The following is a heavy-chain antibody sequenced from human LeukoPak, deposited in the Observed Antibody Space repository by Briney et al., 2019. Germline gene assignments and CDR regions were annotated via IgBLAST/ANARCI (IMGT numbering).Heavy chain of an antibody. J-gene: IGHJ4*02. CDR3: TRDSGDSSGWYKTLYYFDY. D-gene: IGHD6-19*01. Sequence: ASVKVSCKASGYTFTGYYMHWVRQAPGQGLEWMGWINPNSGGTNYAQKFQGRVTMTRDTSISTAYMELSRLRSDDTAVYYCTRDSGDSSGWYKTLYYFDYWGQGTLVTVSS. V-gene: IGHV1-2*02. CDR2: INPNSGGT. CDR1: GYTFTGYY.